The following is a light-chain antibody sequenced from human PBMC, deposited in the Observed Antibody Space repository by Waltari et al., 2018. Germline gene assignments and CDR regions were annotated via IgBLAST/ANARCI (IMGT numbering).Light chain of an antibody. CDR3: QKYISAPFT. V-gene: IGKV1-27*01. Sequence: DIQMTQSPSSLSASVGDRVTITCRASQVISNYLAWYQQKPGKVPKRLIYAASTLQSGVPSRFSGGGSGTDFTLTINSLQPEDVATYYCQKYISAPFTFGPGTKVDIK. CDR1: QVISNY. J-gene: IGKJ3*01. CDR2: AAS.